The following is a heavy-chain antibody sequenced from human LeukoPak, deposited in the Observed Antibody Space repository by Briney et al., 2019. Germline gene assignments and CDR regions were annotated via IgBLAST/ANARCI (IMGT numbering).Heavy chain of an antibody. V-gene: IGHV3-64*01. J-gene: IGHJ4*02. CDR3: ARDLSGGGLDY. D-gene: IGHD3-10*01. CDR2: ISNNAVRT. CDR1: GFTFSSYA. Sequence: GGSLRLSCAASGFTFSSYAMDWVRQAPGKGLEYVSAISNNAVRTYYANSVKGRFTISRDNSKNTLYLQMGSLRSEDMAVYYCARDLSGGGLDYWGPGTLVTVPS.